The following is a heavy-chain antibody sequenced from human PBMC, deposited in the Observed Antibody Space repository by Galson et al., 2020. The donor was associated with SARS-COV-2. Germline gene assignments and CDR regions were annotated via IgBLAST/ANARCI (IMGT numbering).Heavy chain of an antibody. V-gene: IGHV2-5*02. Sequence: SGPTLVKPTQTLTLTCTFSGFSLSTSGVGVGWIRQPPGKALEWLARVYWDDDIRYSPSLKRRLTITKDTSKNQVVLTMSNMDQVDTATYYCAKSTAHYQNGMDVWGQGTTVTVSS. CDR3: AKSTAHYQNGMDV. CDR1: GFSLSTSGVG. D-gene: IGHD2-2*01. CDR2: VYWDDDI. J-gene: IGHJ6*02.